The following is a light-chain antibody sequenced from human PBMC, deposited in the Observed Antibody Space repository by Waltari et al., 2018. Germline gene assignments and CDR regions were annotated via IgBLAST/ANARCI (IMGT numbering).Light chain of an antibody. CDR1: SSDVGPYDH. Sequence: QPALTQPASVSASPGQSFTIPCTGTSSDVGPYDHVSWYQQPPGKAPNLLIYDVNNRPSGVSTRFSGSKFGNTAFLTISGLQAEDEADYYCSSFTTNTTRVFGGGTKLTVL. CDR3: SSFTTNTTRV. CDR2: DVN. J-gene: IGLJ2*01. V-gene: IGLV2-14*03.